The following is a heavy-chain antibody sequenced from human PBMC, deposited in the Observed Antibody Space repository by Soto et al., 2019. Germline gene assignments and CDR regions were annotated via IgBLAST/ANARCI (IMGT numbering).Heavy chain of an antibody. CDR2: ISSSGGST. J-gene: IGHJ2*01. CDR1: GFTFSSHS. V-gene: IGHV3-48*02. CDR3: ARDSGRDFYFDV. Sequence: EVQLVESGGNLVQPGGSLRLSCAASGFTFSSHSMNWVRQAPGKGLEWVSYISSSGGSTYYAESVKGRFTISRDNAENSLSLQMNSLRDEDTAVYYCARDSGRDFYFDVWGRGTLVTVSS. D-gene: IGHD3-10*01.